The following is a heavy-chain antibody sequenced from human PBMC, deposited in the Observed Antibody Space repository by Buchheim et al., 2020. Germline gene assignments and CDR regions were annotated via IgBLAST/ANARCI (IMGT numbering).Heavy chain of an antibody. CDR2: ISYDGSNK. D-gene: IGHD1-1*01. V-gene: IGHV3-30*18. Sequence: QVQLVESGGGVVQPGRSLRLSCAASGFTFSSYGMHWVRQAPGKGLEWVAVISYDGSNKYYADSVKGRFTISRDNSKNTLYLQMNSLRAEDMAVYYCAKDLLDWNDSYYYYGMDVWGQGTT. J-gene: IGHJ6*02. CDR1: GFTFSSYG. CDR3: AKDLLDWNDSYYYYGMDV.